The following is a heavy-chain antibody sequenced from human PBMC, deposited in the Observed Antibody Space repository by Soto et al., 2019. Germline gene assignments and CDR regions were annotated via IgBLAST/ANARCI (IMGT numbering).Heavy chain of an antibody. CDR3: AKAETYDFWSGLHFDY. J-gene: IGHJ4*02. CDR1: GVTFSSFA. Sequence: GGSLRLSCVASGVTFSSFAMSWVRQAPGKGLEWVSTISGSGGSTYYADSVKGRLTISRDNSKNTLSLHINSLRAEDMAVYYCAKAETYDFWSGLHFDYWGQGTLVTVSS. V-gene: IGHV3-23*01. CDR2: ISGSGGST. D-gene: IGHD3-3*01.